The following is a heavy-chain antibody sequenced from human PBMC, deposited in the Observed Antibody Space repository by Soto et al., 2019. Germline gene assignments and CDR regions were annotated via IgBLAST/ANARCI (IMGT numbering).Heavy chain of an antibody. Sequence: ASVKVSCKAFGGTFISYAFSWVRQAPGQGLEWMGGTIPIFSTTHYAQNFQGRVTITADGSTSTAYMELSSLRSEDTAVYYCAAAVWRGYSEYYYGMDVWGLGTTVTVSS. CDR1: GGTFISYA. CDR2: TIPIFSTT. CDR3: AAAVWRGYSEYYYGMDV. J-gene: IGHJ6*02. V-gene: IGHV1-69*13. D-gene: IGHD3-3*01.